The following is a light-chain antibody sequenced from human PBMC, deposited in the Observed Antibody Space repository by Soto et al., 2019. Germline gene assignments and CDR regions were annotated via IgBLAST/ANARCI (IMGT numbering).Light chain of an antibody. CDR3: QKYNKWPGT. CDR2: AAS. V-gene: IGKV3-15*01. J-gene: IGKJ2*01. Sequence: EIVMTQSPATLSVSPGERATLSCRASESVGSSLVWYQQKPGQAPRLLIYAASTRAPGIPARLSGSGSGTEFTLTISSLQSEDFAVYYCQKYNKWPGTFGQGTKLEIK. CDR1: ESVGSS.